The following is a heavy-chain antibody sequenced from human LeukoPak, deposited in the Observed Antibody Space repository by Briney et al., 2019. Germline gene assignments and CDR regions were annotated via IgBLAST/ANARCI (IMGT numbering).Heavy chain of an antibody. CDR2: INPNSGGT. J-gene: IGHJ3*02. CDR1: GYTFTGYY. CDR3: ARDLNGDYIDAFDI. D-gene: IGHD4-17*01. Sequence: ASVKVSCKASGYTFTGYYMHWVRQAPGQGLEWMGWINPNSGGTNYAQKFQGWVTMTRDTSISTAYMELSRLRSDDTAVYYCARDLNGDYIDAFDIWGQGTMVTVSS. V-gene: IGHV1-2*04.